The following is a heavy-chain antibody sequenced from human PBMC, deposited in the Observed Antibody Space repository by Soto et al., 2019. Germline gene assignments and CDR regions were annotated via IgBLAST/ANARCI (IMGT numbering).Heavy chain of an antibody. CDR3: ARDFSIAVDYYFDY. D-gene: IGHD6-19*01. CDR2: INAGNGNT. J-gene: IGHJ4*02. CDR1: GYTFTSYA. V-gene: IGHV1-3*01. Sequence: ASVKVSCKASGYTFTSYAMHWVRQAPGQRLEWMGRINAGNGNTKYSQKFQGRVTITRDTSASTAYMELSSLRSEDTAVYYCARDFSIAVDYYFDYWGQGTLVTVSS.